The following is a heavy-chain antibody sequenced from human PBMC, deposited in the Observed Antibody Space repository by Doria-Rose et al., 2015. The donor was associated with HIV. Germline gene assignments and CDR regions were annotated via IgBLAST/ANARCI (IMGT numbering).Heavy chain of an antibody. J-gene: IGHJ4*02. CDR2: IFSYDER. Sequence: QITLKESGPVLVKPTETLTLTCTVSGVSLSSPGMGVSWIRQPPGKALEWLANIFSYDERSYKTSLKSRLTISSAAAKSQVVLTMTDMDPVDTATYYCARIKSSRWYHKYYFDFWGQGTLVIVSA. CDR1: GVSLSSPGMG. D-gene: IGHD6-13*01. V-gene: IGHV2-26*01. CDR3: ARIKSSRWYHKYYFDF.